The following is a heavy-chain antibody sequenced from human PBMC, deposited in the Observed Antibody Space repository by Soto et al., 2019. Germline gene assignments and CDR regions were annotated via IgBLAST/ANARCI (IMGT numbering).Heavy chain of an antibody. Sequence: QVQLVQSGAEVKKPGASVKVSCKASGYAFTTYDINWVRQATGQGPEWMGWMNPNSGHTDYAQKFQGRVTVTRDTAIHAHFTELRRLRCEDTPVSYCARGSMGFGGYGIDVWGQGTTVTVSS. CDR1: GYAFTTYD. CDR3: ARGSMGFGGYGIDV. V-gene: IGHV1-8*01. CDR2: MNPNSGHT. J-gene: IGHJ6*02. D-gene: IGHD3-10*01.